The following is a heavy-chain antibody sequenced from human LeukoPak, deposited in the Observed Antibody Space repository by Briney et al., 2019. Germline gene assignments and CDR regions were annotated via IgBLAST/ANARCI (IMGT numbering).Heavy chain of an antibody. CDR1: GFTLDDYA. Sequence: PGGSMRLSCAAAGFTLDDYAMHWVRQAPGKGLEWVSLISGDGGSTYYADSVKGRVTISRDNSKNSLYLQMNSLRTEDTASYYCAKDKDSSGWFGYYFDYWGQGTLVTVSS. V-gene: IGHV3-43*02. D-gene: IGHD6-19*01. CDR2: ISGDGGST. CDR3: AKDKDSSGWFGYYFDY. J-gene: IGHJ4*02.